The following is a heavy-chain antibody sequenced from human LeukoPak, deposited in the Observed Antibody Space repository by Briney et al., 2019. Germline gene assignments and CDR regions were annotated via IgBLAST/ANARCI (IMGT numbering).Heavy chain of an antibody. V-gene: IGHV1-18*01. CDR2: ISAYNGNT. CDR1: GYTFTSYG. CDR3: ARGTTVTDYYYYYMDV. Sequence: ASVKVSCKASGYTFTSYGINWVRQAPGQGLEWMGWISAYNGNTNYAQKLQGRVTMTTDTSTSTAYMELRSLRSDDTAVYYCARGTTVTDYYYYYMDVWGKGTTVTVSS. J-gene: IGHJ6*03. D-gene: IGHD4-17*01.